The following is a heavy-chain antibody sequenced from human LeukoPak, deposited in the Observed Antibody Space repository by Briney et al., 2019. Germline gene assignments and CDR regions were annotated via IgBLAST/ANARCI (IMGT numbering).Heavy chain of an antibody. J-gene: IGHJ3*02. CDR1: GGSFSGYY. Sequence: SETLSLTCAVYGGSFSGYYWSWIRQPPGKGLEWIGEINHSGSTNYNPSLTSRVTISVDTSKNQFSLKLSSVTAADTAVYYCASLYDSSGPDAFDIWGQGTMVTVSS. CDR3: ASLYDSSGPDAFDI. D-gene: IGHD3-22*01. CDR2: INHSGST. V-gene: IGHV4-34*01.